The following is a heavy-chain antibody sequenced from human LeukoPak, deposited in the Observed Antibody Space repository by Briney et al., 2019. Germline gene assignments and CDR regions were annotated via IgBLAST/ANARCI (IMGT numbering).Heavy chain of an antibody. CDR2: IYYSGST. Sequence: SETLSLTCTVSGGSINSGDYYWSWIRQPPGKGLEWIGYIYYSGSTYYNPSLKSRVTISVDTSKNQFSLKLSSVTAADTAVYYCARRLHYDILTGYYHDAFDTWGQGTMVTVSS. CDR3: ARRLHYDILTGYYHDAFDT. V-gene: IGHV4-30-4*08. CDR1: GGSINSGDYY. D-gene: IGHD3-9*01. J-gene: IGHJ3*02.